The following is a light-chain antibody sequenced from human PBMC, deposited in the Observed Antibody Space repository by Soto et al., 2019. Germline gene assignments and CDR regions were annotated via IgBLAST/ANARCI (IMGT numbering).Light chain of an antibody. Sequence: QSVLTQPPSVSGAPGQRVTISCTGSSSKIGAGYDVHWYQQLPGTAPKLLIYGNSNRPSGVPDRFSGSKSGTSASLAITGLQAEDEADYYCQSYDSSLSPVVFGGGTKLTVL. CDR1: SSKIGAGYD. J-gene: IGLJ2*01. CDR3: QSYDSSLSPVV. CDR2: GNS. V-gene: IGLV1-40*01.